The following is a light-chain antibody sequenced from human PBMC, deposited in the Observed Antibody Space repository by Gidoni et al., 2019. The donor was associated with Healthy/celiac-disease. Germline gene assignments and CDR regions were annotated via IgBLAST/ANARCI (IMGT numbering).Light chain of an antibody. V-gene: IGKV3-15*01. Sequence: EIVLTPSPATLSVSPGERATLSCRASQSVSSNLAWYQQKPGQAPRLLIYGASTRATGIPARFSGSGSGTEFTLTISSLQSEDFAVYYCQQYNNGPPLTFGGGTKVEIK. J-gene: IGKJ4*01. CDR3: QQYNNGPPLT. CDR1: QSVSSN. CDR2: GAS.